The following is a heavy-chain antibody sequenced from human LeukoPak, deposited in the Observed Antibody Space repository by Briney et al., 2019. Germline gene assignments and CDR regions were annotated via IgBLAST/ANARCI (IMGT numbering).Heavy chain of an antibody. CDR1: GYPFTSYG. CDR2: ISAYNGNT. J-gene: IGHJ6*03. CDR3: ARSFGVVITGHMDV. V-gene: IGHV1-18*01. D-gene: IGHD3-3*01. Sequence: ASVKVSCKASGYPFTSYGISWVRQAPGQGLEWMGWISAYNGNTNYAQKLRGRVTMTTDTSTSTAYMELRSLRSDDTAVYYCARSFGVVITGHMDVWGKGTTVTVSS.